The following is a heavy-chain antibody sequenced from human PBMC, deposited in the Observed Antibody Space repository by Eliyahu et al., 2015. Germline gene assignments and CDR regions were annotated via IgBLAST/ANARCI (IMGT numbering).Heavy chain of an antibody. CDR3: ARGGEEHQLQSRPFDY. Sequence: QVQLVQSGAEVKKPGSSVKVSCKASGXTFXRYDISWVRQAPGQGLEWMGGIIPIFATANYAQKFQGRVTITADESTRTVYMDLSSLRSEDTAVYYCARGGEEHQLQSRPFDYWGQGTLVTVSS. CDR2: IIPIFATA. J-gene: IGHJ4*02. CDR1: GXTFXRYD. V-gene: IGHV1-69*01. D-gene: IGHD2-2*01.